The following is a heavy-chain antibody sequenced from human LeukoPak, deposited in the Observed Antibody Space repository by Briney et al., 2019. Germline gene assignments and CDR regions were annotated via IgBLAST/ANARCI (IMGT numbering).Heavy chain of an antibody. V-gene: IGHV3-21*01. CDR2: ISSSSSYI. CDR3: ARAVVMVRGGSGYFDL. Sequence: GRSLRLSCAASGFTFSSYTMNWVRQGPGKGLEWVSSISSSSSYIYYADSLKGRFTISRDNAEKSLYLQMNSLRDEDTAVSYCARAVVMVRGGSGYFDLWGRGTLVAVSS. CDR1: GFTFSSYT. J-gene: IGHJ2*01. D-gene: IGHD3-10*01.